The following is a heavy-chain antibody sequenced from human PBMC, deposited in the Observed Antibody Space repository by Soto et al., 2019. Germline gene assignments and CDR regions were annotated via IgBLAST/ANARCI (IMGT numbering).Heavy chain of an antibody. CDR1: GFTFSSFL. CDR3: ARDNQEEGSGGYYIPLYYFDF. V-gene: IGHV3-64D*06. J-gene: IGHJ4*02. Sequence: DVQLVESGGGLIQPGGSLRLSCSGSGFTFSSFLMHWVRQAPGKGLEYVAGISDSGGSTYYADSVQGRFTISRDSSTLYLQMSGLRPEDTALYYCARDNQEEGSGGYYIPLYYFDFWGQGTLVTVSS. CDR2: ISDSGGST. D-gene: IGHD3-10*01.